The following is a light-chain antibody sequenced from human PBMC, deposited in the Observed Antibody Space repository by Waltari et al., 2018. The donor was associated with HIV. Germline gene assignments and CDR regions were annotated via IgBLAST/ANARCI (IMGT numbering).Light chain of an antibody. V-gene: IGLV2-14*04. J-gene: IGLJ3*02. CDR2: DVS. CDR1: SRDVGGYNY. Sequence: PGQSITIPCTGTSRDVGGYNYVSWYQQHPGKAPKLMIYDVSNRPSGVSNRFSGSKSGNTASLTISGLQAEDEADYYCSSYTSSSTWVFGGGTKLTVL. CDR3: SSYTSSSTWV.